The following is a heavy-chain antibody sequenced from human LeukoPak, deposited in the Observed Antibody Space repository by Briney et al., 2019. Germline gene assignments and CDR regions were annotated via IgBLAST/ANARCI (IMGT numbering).Heavy chain of an antibody. CDR3: AKIAPEWSFFDY. CDR2: ISGSGGST. V-gene: IGHV3-23*01. J-gene: IGHJ4*02. CDR1: GFTFSSYG. Sequence: GGSLRLSCAASGFTFSSYGMHWVRQAPGKGLEWVSAISGSGGSTYYADSVKGRFTISRDNSKNTLYLQMNSLRAEDTTVYYCAKIAPEWSFFDYWGQGTLVTVSS. D-gene: IGHD2-8*01.